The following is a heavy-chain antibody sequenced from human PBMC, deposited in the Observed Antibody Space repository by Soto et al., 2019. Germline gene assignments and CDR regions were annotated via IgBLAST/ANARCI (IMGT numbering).Heavy chain of an antibody. V-gene: IGHV1-69*06. CDR2: IIPIFGTA. CDR3: ARSLGEYCSSTSCYKGRYYYYGMDV. J-gene: IGHJ6*02. CDR1: GGTFSSYA. Sequence: GASVNVSCKASGGTFSSYAISWVRQAPGQGLEWMGGIIPIFGTANYAQKFQGRVTITGDKSTSTAYMELSSLRSEDTAVYYCARSLGEYCSSTSCYKGRYYYYGMDVWGQGTTVTVSS. D-gene: IGHD2-2*02.